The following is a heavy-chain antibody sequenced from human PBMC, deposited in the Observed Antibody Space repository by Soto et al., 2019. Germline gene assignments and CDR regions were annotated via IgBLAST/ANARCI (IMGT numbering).Heavy chain of an antibody. CDR3: AKDTTVTIFVYYFDY. J-gene: IGHJ4*02. CDR1: GFTFSSYA. V-gene: IGHV3-23*01. Sequence: GGSLRLSCAASGFTFSSYALSWVRQAPGKGLEWVSAISGSGGSTYYADSVKGRFTISRDNSKNTLYLQMNSLRAEDTAVYYCAKDTTVTIFVYYFDYWGQGTLVTVSS. CDR2: ISGSGGST. D-gene: IGHD4-17*01.